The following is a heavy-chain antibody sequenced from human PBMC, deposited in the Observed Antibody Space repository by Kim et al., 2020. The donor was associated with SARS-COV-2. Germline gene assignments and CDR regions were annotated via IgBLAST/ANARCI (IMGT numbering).Heavy chain of an antibody. D-gene: IGHD6-13*01. J-gene: IGHJ4*02. CDR3: ARGRGSSWPFDY. V-gene: IGHV1-8*01. Sequence: GYEQKFQGRVTMTRNTSISTAYMELSSLRSEDTAVYYCARGRGSSWPFDYWGQGTLVTVSS.